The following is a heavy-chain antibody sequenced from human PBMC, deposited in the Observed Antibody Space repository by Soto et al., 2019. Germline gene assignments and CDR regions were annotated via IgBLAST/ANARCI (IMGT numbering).Heavy chain of an antibody. CDR3: AALLKQYYYDSSGTTDAFDI. Sequence: SVKVSCKASGFTFTSSAVQWVRQARGQRLEWIGWIVVGSGNTNYAQKFQERVTITRDMSTSTAYMELSSLRSEDTAVYYCAALLKQYYYDSSGTTDAFDIWGQGAMVTVSS. V-gene: IGHV1-58*01. J-gene: IGHJ3*02. CDR2: IVVGSGNT. CDR1: GFTFTSSA. D-gene: IGHD3-22*01.